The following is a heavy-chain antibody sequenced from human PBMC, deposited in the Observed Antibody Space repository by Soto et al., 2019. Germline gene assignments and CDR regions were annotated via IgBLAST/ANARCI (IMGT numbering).Heavy chain of an antibody. CDR2: IGTSGSPI. V-gene: IGHV3-48*01. CDR3: ARDSGSKDSHV. J-gene: IGHJ6*03. CDR1: GFTFSRYN. Sequence: PGGSLRLSCAASGFTFSRYNMNWVRQAPGKGLEWVSYIGTSGSPIYYADSVKGRFTISRDNAKNSLYLQMDSLRAEDTAVYYFARDSGSKDSHVWGKGTMVSVSS.